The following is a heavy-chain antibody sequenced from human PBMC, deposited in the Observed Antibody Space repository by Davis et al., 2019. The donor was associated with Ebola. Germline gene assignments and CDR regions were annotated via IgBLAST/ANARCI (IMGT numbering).Heavy chain of an antibody. D-gene: IGHD3-3*01. CDR1: GFTFSSYS. J-gene: IGHJ4*02. Sequence: GESLKISCAASGFTFSSYSMNWVRQAPGKGLEWVSSISSSSSYIYYADSVKGRFTISRDNAKNSLYLQMNSLRDEDTAVYYCARVPQEDFWSGYYGYWGQGTLVTVSS. CDR3: ARVPQEDFWSGYYGY. V-gene: IGHV3-21*01. CDR2: ISSSSSYI.